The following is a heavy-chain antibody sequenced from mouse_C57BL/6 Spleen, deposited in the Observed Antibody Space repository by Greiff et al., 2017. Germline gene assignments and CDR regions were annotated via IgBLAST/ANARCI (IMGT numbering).Heavy chain of an antibody. V-gene: IGHV1-59*01. CDR3: AGGIYYGNYDAMDY. Sequence: QVQLQQPGAELVRPGTSVKLSCKASGYTFTSYWMHWVKQRPGQGLEWIGVIDPSDSYTNYNQKFKGKATLTVDTSSSTAYMQLSSLTSEDSAVYYCAGGIYYGNYDAMDYWGQGTSVTVSS. CDR1: GYTFTSYW. CDR2: IDPSDSYT. J-gene: IGHJ4*01. D-gene: IGHD2-1*01.